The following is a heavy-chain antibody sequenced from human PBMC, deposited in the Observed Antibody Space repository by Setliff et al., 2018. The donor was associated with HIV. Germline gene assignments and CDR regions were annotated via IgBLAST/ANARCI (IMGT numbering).Heavy chain of an antibody. CDR1: GGSISSDY. D-gene: IGHD2-15*01. J-gene: IGHJ4*02. CDR3: ARGLGYCMRWGLPYAIDY. CDR2: IYYSGST. Sequence: SETLSLTCTVSGGSISSDYWSWIRQPPGKGLEWIGYIYYSGSTNYNPSLKSRVTISVATSKNQFSLKLNSVTTADTAIYYCARGLGYCMRWGLPYAIDYWGQGMLVTVSS. V-gene: IGHV4-59*01.